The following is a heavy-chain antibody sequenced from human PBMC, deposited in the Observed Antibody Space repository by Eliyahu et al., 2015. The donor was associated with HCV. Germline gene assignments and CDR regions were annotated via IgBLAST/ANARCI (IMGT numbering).Heavy chain of an antibody. J-gene: IGHJ4*02. CDR2: IIPIFGTA. V-gene: IGHV1-69*01. D-gene: IGHD3-10*01. Sequence: EVKKPGSSVKVSCKASXGTFXSYAISWVRQAPGQGLEWMGGIIPIFGTANYAQKFQGRVTITADESTSTAYMELSSLRSEDTAVYYCARAFSVKYGSGSYYDSFDYWGQGTLVTVSS. CDR1: XGTFXSYA. CDR3: ARAFSVKYGSGSYYDSFDY.